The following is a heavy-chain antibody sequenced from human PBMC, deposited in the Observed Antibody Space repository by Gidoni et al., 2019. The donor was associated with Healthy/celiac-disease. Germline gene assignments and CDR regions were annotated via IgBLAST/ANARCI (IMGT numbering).Heavy chain of an antibody. CDR2: ISYDGSNK. V-gene: IGHV3-30*18. J-gene: IGHJ4*02. CDR1: GFTFSSHG. Sequence: QVQLVDSGGGVVQPGRPLRLSCAASGFTFSSHGMHLVRQAPGKGLEWVAVISYDGSNKYYADSVKGRFTISRDNSKNTLYLQMNSLRAEDTAVYYCANGGRDFDWLYGFDYWGQGTLVTVSS. CDR3: ANGGRDFDWLYGFDY. D-gene: IGHD3-9*01.